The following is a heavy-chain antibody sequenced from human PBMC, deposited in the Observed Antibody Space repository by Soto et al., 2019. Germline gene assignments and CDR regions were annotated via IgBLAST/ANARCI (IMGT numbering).Heavy chain of an antibody. CDR1: GYTFTSYA. J-gene: IGHJ4*02. V-gene: IGHV1-3*01. CDR3: ARGPTQWLVTPHYFDY. Sequence: SVKVSCKASGYTFTSYAMHWVRQAPGQRLEWMGWINAGNGNTKYSQKFQGRVTITRDTSASTAYMELSSLRSEDTAVYYCARGPTQWLVTPHYFDYWGQGTLVTVSS. CDR2: INAGNGNT. D-gene: IGHD6-19*01.